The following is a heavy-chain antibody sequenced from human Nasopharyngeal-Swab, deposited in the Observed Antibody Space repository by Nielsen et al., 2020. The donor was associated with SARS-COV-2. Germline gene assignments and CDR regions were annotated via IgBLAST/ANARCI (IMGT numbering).Heavy chain of an antibody. CDR1: GFTFDDYA. CDR2: ISWNSGSI. Sequence: GGSLRLSCAASGFTFDDYAMHWVRQAPGKGLEWVSGISWNSGSIGYADSVKGRFTNSRDNAKNSLYLQMNSLRAEDTALYYWAKDRSSSGGEGFDYWGQGTLVTVSS. J-gene: IGHJ4*02. D-gene: IGHD6-19*01. V-gene: IGHV3-9*01. CDR3: AKDRSSSGGEGFDY.